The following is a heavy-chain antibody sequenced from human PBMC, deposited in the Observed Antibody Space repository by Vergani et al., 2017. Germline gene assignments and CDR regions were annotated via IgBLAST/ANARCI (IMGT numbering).Heavy chain of an antibody. V-gene: IGHV4-39*01. CDR2: IYYSGST. CDR1: GASIRSRNYY. Sequence: QLQLQESGPGLVKPSATLSLTCSVSGASIRSRNYYWGWIRQPPGKGLEWIASIYYSGSTYYNPSLKSRVIISVDTSKNHFSLKLSSVTAAGTAVYFCARHSTVEWLVKLGWIDPWGQGILVTVSS. CDR3: ARHSTVEWLVKLGWIDP. D-gene: IGHD6-19*01. J-gene: IGHJ5*02.